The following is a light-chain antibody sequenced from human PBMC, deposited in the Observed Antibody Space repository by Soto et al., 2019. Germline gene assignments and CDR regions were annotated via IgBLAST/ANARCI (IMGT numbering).Light chain of an antibody. CDR3: QQYYSTPRT. J-gene: IGKJ2*01. V-gene: IGKV4-1*01. Sequence: DIVMTQSPDSLAVSLGERATINCTSSQSVIHTSNNMSYLAWYQQKPGQPPELLLYWASARESGVPDRFSGSGSGTDFTLTISSLQAEDVAVYYCQQYYSTPRTFGQGTKVDIK. CDR2: WAS. CDR1: QSVIHTSNNMSY.